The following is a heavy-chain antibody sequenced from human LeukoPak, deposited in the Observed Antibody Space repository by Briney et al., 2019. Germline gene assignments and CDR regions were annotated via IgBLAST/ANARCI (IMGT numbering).Heavy chain of an antibody. J-gene: IGHJ4*02. D-gene: IGHD5-18*01. CDR2: ISGSGGGT. V-gene: IGHV3-23*01. CDR3: AKDITAMGDY. CDR1: GFTVSTNY. Sequence: TGGSLRLSCVVSGFTVSTNYMSWVRQAPGKGLEWVSAISGSGGGTYYADSVKGRFTISRDNSRNTLYLQMNSLRAEDTAVYYCAKDITAMGDYWGQGTLVTVSS.